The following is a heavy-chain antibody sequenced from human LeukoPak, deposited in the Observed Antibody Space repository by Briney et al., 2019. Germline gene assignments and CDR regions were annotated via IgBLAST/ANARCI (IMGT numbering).Heavy chain of an antibody. D-gene: IGHD3-3*01. CDR2: IYYSGTT. CDR3: ASRAPDFWSGYYAYYFDY. Sequence: SETLSLTCTVSGGSVSSGRYYWIWIRQPPGKGLEWIGYIYYSGTTYYNPSLKSRVTISVDTSKNQFSLKLSSVTAADTAVYYCASRAPDFWSGYYAYYFDYWGQGTLVTVSS. CDR1: GGSVSSGRYY. V-gene: IGHV4-39*01. J-gene: IGHJ4*02.